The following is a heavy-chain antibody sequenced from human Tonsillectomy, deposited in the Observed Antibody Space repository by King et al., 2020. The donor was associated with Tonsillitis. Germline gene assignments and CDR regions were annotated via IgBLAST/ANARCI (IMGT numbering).Heavy chain of an antibody. D-gene: IGHD1-26*01. Sequence: VQLQQSGPGLMKPSQTLSLTCAISGDSVSNNSAAWNWLRQSPSRGLEWLGRTYYRSKWYNDYAFSVRSRITINPDTSKNQFSLQLHSVTPEDTAVYYCARARSPWVGGTPWFDPWGPGTLVTVSS. CDR3: ARARSPWVGGTPWFDP. V-gene: IGHV6-1*01. CDR2: TYYRSKWYN. CDR1: GDSVSNNSAA. J-gene: IGHJ5*02.